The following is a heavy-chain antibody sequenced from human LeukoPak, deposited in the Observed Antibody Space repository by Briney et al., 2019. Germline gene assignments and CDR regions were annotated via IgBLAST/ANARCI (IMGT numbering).Heavy chain of an antibody. D-gene: IGHD3-10*01. CDR2: IFYSEST. Sequence: SETLSLTCTVSSGSISTSNYYWGWVRQPPGKALEWIGNIFYSESTYYNPSLKSRVTISVDTSKNQFSLKLSSVTAADTAVYYCARDGYGSGMDVWGKGTTVTISS. J-gene: IGHJ6*03. CDR3: ARDGYGSGMDV. CDR1: SGSISTSNYY. V-gene: IGHV4-39*07.